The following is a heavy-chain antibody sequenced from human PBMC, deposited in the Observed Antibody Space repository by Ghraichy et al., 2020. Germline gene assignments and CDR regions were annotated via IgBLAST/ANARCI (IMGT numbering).Heavy chain of an antibody. J-gene: IGHJ3*02. CDR2: TYYRSKWYF. D-gene: IGHD3/OR15-3a*01. CDR1: GDRVSSKTAA. Sequence: SQTLSLTCTISGDRVSSKTAAWNWIRQSPLRGLEWLGRTYYRSKWYFNYASSVIGRLSVNPDTSKNQFSLQLNFVTLDDSAVYYCVRDSGLGLAALDIWGQGTMVTVSS. V-gene: IGHV6-1*01. CDR3: VRDSGLGLAALDI.